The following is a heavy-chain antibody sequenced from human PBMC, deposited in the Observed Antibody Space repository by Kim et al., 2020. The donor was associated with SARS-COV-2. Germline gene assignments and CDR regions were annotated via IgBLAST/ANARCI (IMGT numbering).Heavy chain of an antibody. Sequence: TNYHPSRQGRVTISVDTSKNQFSLRLSSVTAADTAVYYCARGKVGATHDYWGQGTLVAVSS. CDR3: ARGKVGATHDY. D-gene: IGHD1-26*01. J-gene: IGHJ4*02. CDR2: T. V-gene: IGHV4-59*09.